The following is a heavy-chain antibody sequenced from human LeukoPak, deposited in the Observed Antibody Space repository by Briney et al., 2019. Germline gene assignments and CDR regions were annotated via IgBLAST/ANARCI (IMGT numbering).Heavy chain of an antibody. CDR1: GFTFRNCA. CDR2: INSDGSST. J-gene: IGHJ3*02. D-gene: IGHD3-22*01. CDR3: ARSQGVTMIVLGAFDI. Sequence: PGGSLRLSCAASGFTFRNCAMTWVRQAPGKGLVWVSRINSDGSSTSYADSVKGRFTISRDNAKNTLYLQMNSLRAEDTAVYYCARSQGVTMIVLGAFDIWGQGTMVTVSS. V-gene: IGHV3-74*01.